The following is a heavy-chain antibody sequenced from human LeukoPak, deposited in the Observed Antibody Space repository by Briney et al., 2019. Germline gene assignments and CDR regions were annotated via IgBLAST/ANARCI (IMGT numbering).Heavy chain of an antibody. CDR1: GYTFTGYY. J-gene: IGHJ4*02. D-gene: IGHD2-2*01. V-gene: IGHV1-2*02. CDR2: INPNSGGT. CDR3: ARRYCGTTSCYYFDY. Sequence: ASVKVSCKPSGYTFTGYYIHWVRQAPGQGLEWMGWINPNSGGTNFAQNFQGRVTMTRDTSISTAYMELSSLRSDDTAVYYCARRYCGTTSCYYFDYWGQGTLVTVSS.